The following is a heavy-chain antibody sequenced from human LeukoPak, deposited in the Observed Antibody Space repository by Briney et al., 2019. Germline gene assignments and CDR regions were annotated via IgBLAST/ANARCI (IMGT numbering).Heavy chain of an antibody. CDR1: GFTFSNYG. D-gene: IGHD2-15*01. Sequence: GGSLRLSCAASGFTFSNYGIHWVRQAPGKGLEWVAVIWYDGSDKYYTDSVKGRFTISRDNSKNTLYLQVDSLRAEDTAVYYCARAFCGGGTCYGLDNWFDPWGQGTLVTASS. J-gene: IGHJ5*02. CDR2: IWYDGSDK. V-gene: IGHV3-33*01. CDR3: ARAFCGGGTCYGLDNWFDP.